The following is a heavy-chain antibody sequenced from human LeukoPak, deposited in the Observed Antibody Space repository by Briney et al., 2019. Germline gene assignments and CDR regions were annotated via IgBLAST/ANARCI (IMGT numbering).Heavy chain of an antibody. Sequence: GGSLRLTCAASGFTFTSYAMSWVRQAPGKGLEWVSAISGSGGSTYYADSVKGRFTISRDNSKNTLYLQMDSLRAEDTAVYYCAKRSVAGTGYYFDCWGQGTLVTVSS. CDR1: GFTFTSYA. CDR3: AKRSVAGTGYYFDC. V-gene: IGHV3-23*01. D-gene: IGHD6-19*01. J-gene: IGHJ4*02. CDR2: ISGSGGST.